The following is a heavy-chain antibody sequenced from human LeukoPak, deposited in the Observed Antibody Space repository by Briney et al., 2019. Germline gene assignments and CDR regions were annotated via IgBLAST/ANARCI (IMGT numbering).Heavy chain of an antibody. V-gene: IGHV4-34*01. Sequence: PSETLSLTCAVYGGSFSGYYWSWIRQPPGKGLEWIGEINHSGSTNYNPSLKSRVTISVDTSKNQFSLKLSSVTAADTAVYYCARGFITWFGELYLCYFDYWGQGTLVTVSS. J-gene: IGHJ4*02. CDR3: ARGFITWFGELYLCYFDY. CDR1: GGSFSGYY. CDR2: INHSGST. D-gene: IGHD3-10*01.